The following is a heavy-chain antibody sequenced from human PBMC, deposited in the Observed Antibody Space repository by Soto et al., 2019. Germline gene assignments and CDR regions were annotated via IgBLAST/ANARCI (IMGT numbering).Heavy chain of an antibody. V-gene: IGHV3-23*01. J-gene: IGHJ6*02. CDR2: ISGSGGST. CDR1: GFTSSSYA. D-gene: IGHD6-13*01. CDR3: VSGIAAAGYYYYGMDV. Sequence: GGSLRLSCAASGFTSSSYAMSWVRQAPEKELEWVSAISGSGGSTYYADSVKGRFTISRDNSKNTLYLQMNSLRAEDTAVYYCVSGIAAAGYYYYGMDVWGQGTTVTVSS.